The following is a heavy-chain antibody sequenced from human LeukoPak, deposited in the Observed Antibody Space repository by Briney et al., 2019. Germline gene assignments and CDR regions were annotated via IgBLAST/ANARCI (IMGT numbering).Heavy chain of an antibody. CDR3: ARLGIAAAGTAVDY. Sequence: SSEALSLTCTVSGGSISSSSYYWGWIRQPPGKGLEWIGSIYYSGSTYYNPSLKSRVTISVDTSKNQFSLKLSSVTAADTAVYYCARLGIAAAGTAVDYWGQGTLVTVSS. J-gene: IGHJ4*02. CDR1: GGSISSSSYY. CDR2: IYYSGST. V-gene: IGHV4-39*07. D-gene: IGHD6-13*01.